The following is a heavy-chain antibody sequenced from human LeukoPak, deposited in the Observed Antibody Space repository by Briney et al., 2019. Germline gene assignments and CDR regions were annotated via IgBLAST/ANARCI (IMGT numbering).Heavy chain of an antibody. D-gene: IGHD3-10*01. CDR2: LSGSGGGT. CDR3: AKRGVVIRVFLVGFHKEAYYFDS. Sequence: GGSLRLSCAVSGITLSNYGMSWVRQAPGKGLEWVAGLSGSGGGTNYADSVQGRFTISRDNPKHTLYLQMNRLRAEDTAVYFCAKRGVVIRVFLVGFHKEAYYFDSWGQGALVTVSS. CDR1: GITLSNYG. V-gene: IGHV3-23*01. J-gene: IGHJ4*02.